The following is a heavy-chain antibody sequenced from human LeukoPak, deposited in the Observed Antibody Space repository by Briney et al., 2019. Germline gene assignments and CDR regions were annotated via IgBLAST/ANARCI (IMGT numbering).Heavy chain of an antibody. CDR2: INHSGST. CDR3: ARETRAFGVAHNWFDP. Sequence: SETLSLTCAVYGGSFSGYYWSWIRQPPGKGLEWIGEINHSGSTNYNPSLKSRVTMSVDTSKNQFSLKLSSVTAADTAVYYCARETRAFGVAHNWFDPWGQGTLVTVSS. D-gene: IGHD3-3*01. V-gene: IGHV4-34*01. CDR1: GGSFSGYY. J-gene: IGHJ5*02.